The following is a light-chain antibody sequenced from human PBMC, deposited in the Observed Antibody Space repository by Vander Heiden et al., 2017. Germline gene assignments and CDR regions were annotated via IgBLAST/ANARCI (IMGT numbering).Light chain of an antibody. J-gene: IGLJ2*01. V-gene: IGLV2-23*01. Sequence: QSALTQPASASGSPGQPRTISCTGTSSDVGSYNLVSWYQQHPGKAPKLMIYEGSKRPSGVSNRFSGSKSGNTASLTISGLQAEDEADYYGCSDAGCSTVVFGGGTKLTVL. CDR3: CSDAGCSTVV. CDR1: SSDVGSYNL. CDR2: EGS.